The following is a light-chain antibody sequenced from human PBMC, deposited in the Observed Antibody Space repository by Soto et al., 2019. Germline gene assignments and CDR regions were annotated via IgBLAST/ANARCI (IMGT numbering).Light chain of an antibody. Sequence: QSALTQPASVSGSPGQSITISCTGTSSDVGGYNYVSWYQQHPGKAPKLMIYDVSNRPSGVSNRFSGSKSGNTASLTISGLQAEDEADYYCSSYTRGRTLDLVFGGGTKLTVL. V-gene: IGLV2-14*01. CDR1: SSDVGGYNY. CDR2: DVS. J-gene: IGLJ2*01. CDR3: SSYTRGRTLDLV.